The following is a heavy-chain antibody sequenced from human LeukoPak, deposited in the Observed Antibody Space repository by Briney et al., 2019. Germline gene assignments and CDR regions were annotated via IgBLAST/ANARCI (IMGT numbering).Heavy chain of an antibody. CDR2: ISYYGGHK. CDR1: GFTLSSYA. D-gene: IGHD3-10*01. CDR3: GRQAGYYGSGTTHYYMDV. V-gene: IGHV3-30*04. J-gene: IGHJ6*03. Sequence: GSSLTLLCGVSGFTLSSYAVQWVPQAPGKGLEGVAGISYYGGHKYHADSVKGRHPISRDNYKNTLYLKMHSLSPEDRAFYYCGRQAGYYGSGTTHYYMDVGGKGTTVTVPS.